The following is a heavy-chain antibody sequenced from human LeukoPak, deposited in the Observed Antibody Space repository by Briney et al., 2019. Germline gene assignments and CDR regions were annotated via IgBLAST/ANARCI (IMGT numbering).Heavy chain of an antibody. CDR1: GYSFTDYW. CDR2: IYPRDSHT. V-gene: IGHV5-51*01. J-gene: IGHJ6*03. CDR3: TRVDFYYYYMDF. Sequence: GESLKISCKASGYSFTDYWIGWVRQMPGKGLEWMGVIYPRDSHTIYSPSFQGQVTVSADKSITTAYLQWSSLKASDTAIYYCTRVDFYYYYMDFWGKGTTVSVSS.